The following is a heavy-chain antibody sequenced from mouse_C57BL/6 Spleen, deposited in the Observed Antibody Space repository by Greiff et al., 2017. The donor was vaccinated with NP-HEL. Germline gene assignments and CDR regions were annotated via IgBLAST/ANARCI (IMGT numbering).Heavy chain of an antibody. CDR3: ARSTVAYFDY. J-gene: IGHJ2*01. Sequence: DVKLVESGGGLVQPGGSLSLSCAASGFTFTDYYMSWVRQPPGKALEWLGFIRNKANGYTTEYSASVKGRFTISRDNSQSILYLQMNALRAEDSATYYCARSTVAYFDYWGQGTTLTVSS. V-gene: IGHV7-3*01. CDR2: IRNKANGYTT. D-gene: IGHD1-1*01. CDR1: GFTFTDYY.